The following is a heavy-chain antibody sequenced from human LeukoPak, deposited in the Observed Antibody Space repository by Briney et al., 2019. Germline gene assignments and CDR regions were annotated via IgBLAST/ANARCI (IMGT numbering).Heavy chain of an antibody. CDR3: ARDASRRTYYYGSGSFH. J-gene: IGHJ4*02. V-gene: IGHV3-21*01. CDR1: GFTFSAYA. D-gene: IGHD3-10*01. CDR2: ISSSSSYI. Sequence: GGSLRLSCEASGFTFSAYAMTWVRQAPGKGLEWVSSISSSSSYIYYADSVKGRFTISRDNAKNSLYLQMNSLRAEDTAVYYCARDASRRTYYYGSGSFHWGQGTLVTVSS.